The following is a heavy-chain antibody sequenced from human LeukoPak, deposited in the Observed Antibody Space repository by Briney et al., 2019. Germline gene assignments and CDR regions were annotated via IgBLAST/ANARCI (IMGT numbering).Heavy chain of an antibody. V-gene: IGHV3-30*04. J-gene: IGHJ4*02. Sequence: GGSLRLSCAASGFTFSISAMYWVRQAPGKGLEWVAAISYYADSVKGRFTASRGNSKNTLYLQLDSLRAEDTALYYCARDTKSYSSGRLDYWGQGTLVTVSS. D-gene: IGHD6-19*01. CDR2: IS. CDR1: GFTFSISA. CDR3: ARDTKSYSSGRLDY.